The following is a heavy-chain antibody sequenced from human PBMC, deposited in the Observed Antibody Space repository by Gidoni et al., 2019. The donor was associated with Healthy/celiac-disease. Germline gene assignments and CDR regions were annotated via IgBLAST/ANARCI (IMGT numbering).Heavy chain of an antibody. CDR2: IKQEGSEK. J-gene: IGHJ6*02. CDR1: GFTFSSYW. CDR3: ARARGRFLEWLYGYYYGMDV. Sequence: EVQLVESGGGLVQPGGSLRLSCAASGFTFSSYWMSWVRQAPGKGLEWVANIKQEGSEKHYVDSVKGRFTISRDNAKNSLYLQMNSLRAEDTAVYYCARARGRFLEWLYGYYYGMDVWGQGTTVTVSS. D-gene: IGHD3-3*01. V-gene: IGHV3-7*01.